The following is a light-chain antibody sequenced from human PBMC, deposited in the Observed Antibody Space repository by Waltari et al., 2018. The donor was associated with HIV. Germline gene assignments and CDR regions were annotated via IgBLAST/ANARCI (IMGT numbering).Light chain of an antibody. V-gene: IGLV3-21*02. CDR2: DDS. CDR3: QVGESTSDQQV. CDR1: NIGSKS. Sequence: SYALTQPPSVSVAPGQTASIACGGNNIGSKSVHWYRQKTGQAPVLVVYDDSDRPAWITERLTGSNAGNTATLTSSRGEAGEEADYYWQVGESTSDQQVVGGGTRLTVL. J-gene: IGLJ2*01.